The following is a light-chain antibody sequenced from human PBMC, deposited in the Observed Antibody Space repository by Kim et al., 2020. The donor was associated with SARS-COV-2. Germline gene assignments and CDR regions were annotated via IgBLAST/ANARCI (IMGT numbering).Light chain of an antibody. Sequence: SASVGDRVNITCRASQAINTDLAWQQVKPGKAPRLLISGASSLRPGVPSRFSGSGSGTDFTLTISSLQPEDAATYYCQKYDRAPPTFGQGTKVEI. CDR1: QAINTD. V-gene: IGKV1-27*01. J-gene: IGKJ1*01. CDR2: GAS. CDR3: QKYDRAPPT.